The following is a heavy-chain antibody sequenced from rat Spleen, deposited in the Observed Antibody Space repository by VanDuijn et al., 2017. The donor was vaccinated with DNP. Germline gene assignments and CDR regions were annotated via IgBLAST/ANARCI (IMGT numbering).Heavy chain of an antibody. V-gene: IGHV5-17*01. D-gene: IGHD1-8*01. CDR1: GFTFSDFA. J-gene: IGHJ2*01. CDR2: ITYDGGGI. CDR3: TTDNYSAPFDY. Sequence: EVQLVESGGGLVQPGRSLKVSCVASGFTFSDFAMAWVRQPPKKGLEWVATITYDGGGIHYRDSVKGRFTISTDNAKNTLYLQMDSLRSEDTATYYCTTDNYSAPFDYWGQGVMVTVSS.